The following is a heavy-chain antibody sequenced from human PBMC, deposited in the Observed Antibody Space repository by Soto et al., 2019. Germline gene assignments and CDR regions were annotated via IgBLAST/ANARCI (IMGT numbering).Heavy chain of an antibody. J-gene: IGHJ4*02. CDR3: ARVYYDSSGYFDY. D-gene: IGHD3-22*01. V-gene: IGHV4-30-4*01. Sequence: PSETLSLTCTVSGGSVSSGSYYWSWIRQPPGKGLEWIGYIYYSGSTYYNPSLKSRVTISVDTSKNQFSLKLSSVTAADTAVYYCARVYYDSSGYFDYWGQGTLVTVSS. CDR2: IYYSGST. CDR1: GGSVSSGSYY.